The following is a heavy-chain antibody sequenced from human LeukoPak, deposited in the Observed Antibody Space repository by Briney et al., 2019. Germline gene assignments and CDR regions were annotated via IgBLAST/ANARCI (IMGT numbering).Heavy chain of an antibody. D-gene: IGHD3-9*01. CDR2: INPNSGGT. CDR3: ARVMAPSSRGHYDILSGYSY. J-gene: IGHJ4*02. CDR1: GYTFTGYY. Sequence: ASVKVSCTASGYTFTGYYMHWVRPAPGQGIDWMGWINPNSGGTNYAQKLQGRVTMTRYTSISTAYMELSRLRSDDTAVYYCARVMAPSSRGHYDILSGYSYWGQGTLVTVSS. V-gene: IGHV1-2*02.